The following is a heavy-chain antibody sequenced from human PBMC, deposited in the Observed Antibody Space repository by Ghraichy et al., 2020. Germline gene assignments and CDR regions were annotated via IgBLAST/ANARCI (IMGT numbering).Heavy chain of an antibody. CDR3: ARDGPRSDFPIPTYYYYYGMDV. D-gene: IGHD3-3*01. CDR2: ISAYNGNT. V-gene: IGHV1-18*01. J-gene: IGHJ6*02. CDR1: GYTFTSYG. Sequence: ASVKVSCKASGYTFTSYGISWVRQAPGQGLEWMGWISAYNGNTNYAQKLQGRVTMTTDTSTSTAYMELRSLRSDDTAVYYCARDGPRSDFPIPTYYYYYGMDVWGLWATVNVS.